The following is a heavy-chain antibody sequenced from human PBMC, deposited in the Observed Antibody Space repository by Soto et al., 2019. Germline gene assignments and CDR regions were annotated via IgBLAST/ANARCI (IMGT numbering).Heavy chain of an antibody. CDR3: ARENTRGRSFEY. V-gene: IGHV3-11*01. CDR1: GFTFSDHF. J-gene: IGHJ4*02. Sequence: GWSLRLSCAASGFTFSDHFMSLMRQAPGKGLEWISFITSSANTIYYADYVKGRFTISRDNAKNSLYLEMNRLRAEDTAVYYCARENTRGRSFEYWGQGALVTVSS. CDR2: ITSSANTI. D-gene: IGHD3-10*01.